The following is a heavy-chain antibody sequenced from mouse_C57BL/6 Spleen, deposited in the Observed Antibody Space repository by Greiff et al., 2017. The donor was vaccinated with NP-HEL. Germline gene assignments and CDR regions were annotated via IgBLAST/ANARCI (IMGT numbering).Heavy chain of an antibody. CDR3: AREITTVVVHYYAMDY. CDR2: IGPNSGGT. V-gene: IGHV1-72*01. Sequence: QVQLQQPGAELVKPGASVKLSCKASGYTFTSYWMHWVKQRPGRGLEWIGRIGPNSGGTKYTEKFKSKATLTVDKPSSPAYLQRSSLTSEDSAFYYCAREITTVVVHYYAMDYWGQGTSVTVSS. D-gene: IGHD1-1*01. J-gene: IGHJ4*01. CDR1: GYTFTSYW.